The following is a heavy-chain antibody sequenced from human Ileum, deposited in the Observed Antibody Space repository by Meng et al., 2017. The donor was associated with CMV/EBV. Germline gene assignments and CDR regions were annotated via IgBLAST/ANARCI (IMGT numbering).Heavy chain of an antibody. D-gene: IGHD2-2*01. V-gene: IGHV1-18*01. CDR2: ISAYNGNT. CDR3: ARVYIVVVPAAGPYYFDY. J-gene: IGHJ4*02. CDR1: GYTFTSYG. Sequence: GESLKISCKASGYTFTSYGISWVRQAPGQGLEWMGWISAYNGNTNYAQKLQGRVTMTTDTSTSTAYMELRRLRSDDTAVYYCARVYIVVVPAAGPYYFDYWGQGTLVTVSS.